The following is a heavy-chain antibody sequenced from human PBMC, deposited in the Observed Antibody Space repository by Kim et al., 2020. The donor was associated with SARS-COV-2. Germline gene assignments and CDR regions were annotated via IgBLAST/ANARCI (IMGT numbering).Heavy chain of an antibody. D-gene: IGHD6-13*01. CDR2: ITSTSSST. Sequence: GGSLRLSCAASGFSFSDYYMSWIRQAPGKGLEWISYITSTSSSTNYADSVRGRFTVYRDNAKNSLYLEMNSLTADDTAIYYCANGRNSWYLWYFDYWGQG. J-gene: IGHJ4*02. CDR1: GFSFSDYY. V-gene: IGHV3-11*03. CDR3: ANGRNSWYLWYFDY.